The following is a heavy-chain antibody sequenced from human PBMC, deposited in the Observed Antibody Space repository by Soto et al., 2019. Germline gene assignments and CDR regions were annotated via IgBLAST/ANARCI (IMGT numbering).Heavy chain of an antibody. J-gene: IGHJ6*02. CDR1: SACMSRSNW. V-gene: IGHV4-4*02. CDR3: ARVVDGGWSSYYYYYGMDG. CDR2: IYHSGST. Sequence: ETLSLTGDVDSACMSRSNWLSWVRQPPVMGLEWIGEIYHSGSTNYNPSLKSRVTISVDKSKNQFSLKLSSATAADTAVYYCARVVDGGWSSYYYYYGMDGWGQGTTVNVSS. D-gene: IGHD6-19*01.